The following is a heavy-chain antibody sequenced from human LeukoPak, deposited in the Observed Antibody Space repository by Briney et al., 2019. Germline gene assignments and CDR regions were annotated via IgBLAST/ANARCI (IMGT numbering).Heavy chain of an antibody. V-gene: IGHV1-69*05. CDR2: IIPIFGTA. D-gene: IGHD4-17*01. CDR1: GGTFSSYA. CDR3: ARGWTVTTDYYYYYMDV. Sequence: SVKVSCKASGGTFSSYAIRWVREAPGQGLEWMGGIIPIFGTANYAQKFRGRVTITTDESTSTAYMELSSLRSEDTSVYYCARGWTVTTDYYYYYMDVWGKGTTVTVSS. J-gene: IGHJ6*03.